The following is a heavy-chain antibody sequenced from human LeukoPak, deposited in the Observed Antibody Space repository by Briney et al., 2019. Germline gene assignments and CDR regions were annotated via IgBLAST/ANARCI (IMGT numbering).Heavy chain of an antibody. CDR1: GYTFTSYY. CDR3: ARAATNDAFDI. CDR2: INPSGGST. J-gene: IGHJ3*02. D-gene: IGHD2-15*01. V-gene: IGHV1-46*01. Sequence: ASVKVSCKASGYTFTSYYMHWVRQAPGQGLEWMGIINPSGGSTSYAQKFQGRVTMTRDTSTSTVYMGLSSLRSEDTAVYYCARAATNDAFDIWGQGTMVTVSS.